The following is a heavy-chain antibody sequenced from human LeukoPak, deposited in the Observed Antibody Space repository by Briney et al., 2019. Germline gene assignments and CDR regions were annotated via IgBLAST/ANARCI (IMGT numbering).Heavy chain of an antibody. CDR1: GFTFSSYT. Sequence: PGGSLRLSCAASGFTFSSYTMSWVRQAPGKGLEWVSAISGSGGSTYYADSVKGRFTISRDNSKNTLYLQMNSLRAEDTAVYYCAKVSRQQYQLPYYFDYWGQGTLVTVSS. D-gene: IGHD2-2*01. CDR3: AKVSRQQYQLPYYFDY. V-gene: IGHV3-23*01. CDR2: ISGSGGST. J-gene: IGHJ4*02.